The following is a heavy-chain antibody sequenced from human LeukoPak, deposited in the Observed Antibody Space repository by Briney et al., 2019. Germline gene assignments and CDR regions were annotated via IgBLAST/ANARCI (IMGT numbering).Heavy chain of an antibody. V-gene: IGHV3-23*01. J-gene: IGHJ4*02. Sequence: PGGSLRLSCAASGFTFSSYAMSWVRQAPGKGLEWVSAISGSGGSTYYADSVKGRFTISRDNSKNTLYLQMNSLRAEDTAAYYCAKLPNRYYYDSSGYYRDYWGQGTLVTVSS. D-gene: IGHD3-22*01. CDR2: ISGSGGST. CDR3: AKLPNRYYYDSSGYYRDY. CDR1: GFTFSSYA.